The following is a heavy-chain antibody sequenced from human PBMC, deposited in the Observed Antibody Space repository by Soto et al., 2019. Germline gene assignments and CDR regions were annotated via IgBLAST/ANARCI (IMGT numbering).Heavy chain of an antibody. CDR1: GFTFSNAW. J-gene: IGHJ5*02. V-gene: IGHV3-15*01. Sequence: EVQLVESGGGLVKPGGSLRLSCAASGFTFSNAWMSWVRQAPGKGLEWVGRIKSKTDGGTTDYAAPVKGRFTISRDDSKNTLYLQMNSLKTEDTAVYYCTTQGSYDYVSDWFDPWGQGTLVTVSS. D-gene: IGHD5-12*01. CDR2: IKSKTDGGTT. CDR3: TTQGSYDYVSDWFDP.